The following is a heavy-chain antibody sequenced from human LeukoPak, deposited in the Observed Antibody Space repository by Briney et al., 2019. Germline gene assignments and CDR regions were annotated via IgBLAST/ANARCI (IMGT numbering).Heavy chain of an antibody. D-gene: IGHD6-13*01. J-gene: IGHJ4*02. CDR2: IKQDGSEK. V-gene: IGHV3-7*03. Sequence: GGSLRLSCAASGFTFSRNWMSWVRQAPGKGLEWVANIKQDGSEKYYVDSVKGRFTISRDNAKNSLYLQMNSLRAEDTAIYYCARGRYSSTTYSFDYWGQGALVTVSS. CDR1: GFTFSRNW. CDR3: ARGRYSSTTYSFDY.